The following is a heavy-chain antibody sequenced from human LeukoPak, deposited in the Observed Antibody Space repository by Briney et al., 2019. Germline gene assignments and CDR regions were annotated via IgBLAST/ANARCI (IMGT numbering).Heavy chain of an antibody. V-gene: IGHV3-30*18. CDR1: GFTFSSYG. J-gene: IGHJ6*02. Sequence: GGSLRLSCAASGFTFSSYGMHWVRHAPGKGLEWVAVISYDGSNKYYADSVKGRFTISRDNSKNTLYLQMNSLRAEDTAVYYCANEGAYYYYYGMDVWGQGTTVTVSS. CDR2: ISYDGSNK. CDR3: ANEGAYYYYYGMDV.